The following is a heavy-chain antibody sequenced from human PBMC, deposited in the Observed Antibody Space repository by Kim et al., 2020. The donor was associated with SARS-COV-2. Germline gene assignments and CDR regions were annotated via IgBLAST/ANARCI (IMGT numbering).Heavy chain of an antibody. Sequence: SETLSLTCTVSGGSISSSSYYWGWIRQPPGKGLEWIGSIYYSGSTYYNPSLKSRVTISVDTSKNQFSLKLSSVTAADTAVYYCARRGASSSWPFDYWGQGTLVTVSS. CDR3: ARRGASSSWPFDY. D-gene: IGHD6-13*01. CDR2: IYYSGST. J-gene: IGHJ4*02. V-gene: IGHV4-39*07. CDR1: GGSISSSSYY.